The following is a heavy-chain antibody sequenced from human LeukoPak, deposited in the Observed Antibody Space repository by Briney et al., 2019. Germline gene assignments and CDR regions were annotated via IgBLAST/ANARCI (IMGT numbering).Heavy chain of an antibody. D-gene: IGHD1-26*01. CDR3: AKNRGAGSHYYYHMNV. V-gene: IGHV3-21*04. J-gene: IGHJ6*03. Sequence: PGGSLRLSCAASGFTFSSYSINWVCKAPGNGLGWVSSISSSSSYIYYADSVKGRFTISRDDAKNSLYLQMNSLRVEDTAVYYCAKNRGAGSHYYYHMNVWGKGTTVSVSS. CDR1: GFTFSSYS. CDR2: ISSSSSYI.